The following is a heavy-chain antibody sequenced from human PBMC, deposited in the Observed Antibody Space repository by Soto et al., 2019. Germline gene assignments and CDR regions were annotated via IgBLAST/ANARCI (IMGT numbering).Heavy chain of an antibody. CDR2: IYYSGST. CDR1: GGSISSYY. D-gene: IGHD3-3*01. V-gene: IGHV4-59*01. J-gene: IGHJ6*03. CDR3: ASSIYYDFWSGYYPSYYYYYMXV. Sequence: SETLSLTCTVSGGSISSYYWSWIRQPPGKGLEWIGYIYYSGSTNYNPSLKSRVTISVDTSKNQFSLKLSSVTAADTAVYYCASSIYYDFWSGYYPSYYYYYMXVWGKGTTVTVSS.